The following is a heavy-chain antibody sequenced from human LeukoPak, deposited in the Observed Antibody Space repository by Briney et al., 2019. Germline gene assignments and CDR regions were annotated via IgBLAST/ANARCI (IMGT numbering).Heavy chain of an antibody. J-gene: IGHJ4*02. D-gene: IGHD5-18*01. Sequence: GASVKVSCKASGYTFTSYGISWVRQAPGQGLEWMGIINPSGGSTSYAQKFQGRVTMTRDTSTSTVYMELSSLRSEDTAVYYCARPDRHITASYFDYWGQGTLVTVSS. CDR1: GYTFTSYG. CDR3: ARPDRHITASYFDY. CDR2: INPSGGST. V-gene: IGHV1-46*01.